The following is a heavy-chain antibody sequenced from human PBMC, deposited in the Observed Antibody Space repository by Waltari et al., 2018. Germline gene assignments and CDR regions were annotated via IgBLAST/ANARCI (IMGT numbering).Heavy chain of an antibody. D-gene: IGHD7-27*01. J-gene: IGHJ6*02. CDR1: GYTLTDLS. V-gene: IGHV1-24*01. CDR3: AGRSGVFYYYGMDV. Sequence: KVSCKVSGYTLTDLSMHWVRQAPGKGLEWMGGFDPEDGETIYAQKFQGRVTMTEDTSTDTAYMELSSLRSEDTAVYYCAGRSGVFYYYGMDVWGQGTTVTVSS. CDR2: FDPEDGET.